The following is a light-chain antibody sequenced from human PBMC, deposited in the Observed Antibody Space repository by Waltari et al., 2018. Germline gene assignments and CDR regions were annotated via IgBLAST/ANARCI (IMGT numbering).Light chain of an antibody. CDR2: DVS. CDR1: SSDVGRYEY. J-gene: IGLJ1*01. V-gene: IGLV2-14*03. Sequence: SALPQPASVSGSPGQSITIYCTGTSSDVGRYEYVSWYQQHPGKAPKLIIYDVSKRPSGVSNRFSGSTSGYTASLTISGLQSEDEADYYCCSYTTTDTYVVGSGTKVTVL. CDR3: CSYTTTDTYV.